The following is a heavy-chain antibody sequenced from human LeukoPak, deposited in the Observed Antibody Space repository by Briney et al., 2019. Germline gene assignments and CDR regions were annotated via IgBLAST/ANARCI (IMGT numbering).Heavy chain of an antibody. V-gene: IGHV3-23*01. CDR3: GKEGGA. CDR2: IGGRGTST. J-gene: IGHJ5*02. Sequence: GGSLRLSCAASGLRFSDFTMTWVRQAPGKGPEWVSAIGGRGTSTYYADSLGGRFTISRDNSKDMLYLQMNSLKVEDTATYYCGKEGGAWGQGTKVTVSS. D-gene: IGHD3-16*01. CDR1: GLRFSDFT.